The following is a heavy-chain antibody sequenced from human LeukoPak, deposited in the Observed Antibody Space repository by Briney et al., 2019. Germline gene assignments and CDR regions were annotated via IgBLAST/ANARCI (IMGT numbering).Heavy chain of an antibody. J-gene: IGHJ4*02. V-gene: IGHV4-34*01. D-gene: IGHD5-24*01. CDR3: ARGGPPQRWLQLRARKYYFDY. CDR2: INHSGST. Sequence: SETLSLTCAVYGGSFSGYYWSWIRQPPGKGLEWIGEINHSGSTNYNPSLKSRVTISVDTSKNQFSLKLSSVTAADTAVYYCARGGPPQRWLQLRARKYYFDYWGQGTLVTVSS. CDR1: GGSFSGYY.